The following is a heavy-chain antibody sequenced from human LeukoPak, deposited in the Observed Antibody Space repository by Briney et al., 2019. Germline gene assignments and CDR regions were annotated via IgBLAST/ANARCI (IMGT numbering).Heavy chain of an antibody. D-gene: IGHD7-27*01. J-gene: IGHJ6*03. Sequence: SVKVSCKASGGTFSSYAISWVRQAPGQGLEWMGGIIPIFGTANYAQKFQGRVTITTDESTSTAYMELSSLRSEDTAVYYCARKGLGYYCMDVWGKGTTVTVSS. CDR3: ARKGLGYYCMDV. CDR1: GGTFSSYA. V-gene: IGHV1-69*05. CDR2: IIPIFGTA.